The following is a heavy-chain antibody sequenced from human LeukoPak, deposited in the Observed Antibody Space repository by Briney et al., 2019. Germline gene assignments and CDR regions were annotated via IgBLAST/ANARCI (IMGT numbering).Heavy chain of an antibody. CDR1: GDSISSGDYY. CDR3: ARSSEGRYYYDSSGYSYYYYYMDV. CDR2: ISSSGST. D-gene: IGHD3-22*01. J-gene: IGHJ6*03. Sequence: PSETLSLTCTVSGDSISSGDYYWSWIRQPAGKGLEWIGRISSSGSTNYNPSPKSRVTISVHTSKNQFSLKLSSVTAADTAVYYCARSSEGRYYYDSSGYSYYYYYMDVWGKGTTVTISS. V-gene: IGHV4-61*02.